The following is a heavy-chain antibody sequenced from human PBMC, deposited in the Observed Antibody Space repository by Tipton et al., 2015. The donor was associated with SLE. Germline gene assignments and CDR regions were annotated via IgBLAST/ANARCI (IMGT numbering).Heavy chain of an antibody. Sequence: TLSLTCTVSGGSVSSGSYYWGWIRQPPGKGLEWIGSIYHSGSTYYNPSLKSRVTISVDTSKNQFSLKLSSVTAADTAVYYCATSHERHSSGCTFDYWGQGSLVTVSS. D-gene: IGHD6-19*01. CDR1: GGSVSSGSYY. CDR2: IYHSGST. V-gene: IGHV4-39*07. J-gene: IGHJ4*02. CDR3: ATSHERHSSGCTFDY.